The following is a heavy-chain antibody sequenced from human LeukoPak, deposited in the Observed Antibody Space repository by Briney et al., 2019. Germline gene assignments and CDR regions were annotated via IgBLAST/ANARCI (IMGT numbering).Heavy chain of an antibody. CDR3: ARDGGYNLNYFDY. Sequence: SETLSLTCTVSGGSISSGSYYWSWIRQPAGKGLEWIGRIYTSGSTNYNPSLKSRVTISVDTSKNQFSLKLSSVTAADTAVYYCARDGGYNLNYFDYWGQGTLVTVSS. D-gene: IGHD5-24*01. J-gene: IGHJ4*02. V-gene: IGHV4-61*02. CDR1: GGSISSGSYY. CDR2: IYTSGST.